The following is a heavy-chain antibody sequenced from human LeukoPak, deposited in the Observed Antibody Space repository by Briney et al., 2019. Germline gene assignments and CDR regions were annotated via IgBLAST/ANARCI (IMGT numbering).Heavy chain of an antibody. V-gene: IGHV4-59*01. J-gene: IGHJ5*02. CDR2: IQNSMST. CDR1: GGSISSYY. CDR3: ARRTTVTEFDP. D-gene: IGHD4-17*01. Sequence: PSETLSLTCTVSGGSISSYYWSWVRQPPGKGLEWIGYIQNSMSTNYNPSLKSRVTISVDTSKNQFSLQLSSVTAADTAVYYSARRTTVTEFDPWGQGTLVTVSS.